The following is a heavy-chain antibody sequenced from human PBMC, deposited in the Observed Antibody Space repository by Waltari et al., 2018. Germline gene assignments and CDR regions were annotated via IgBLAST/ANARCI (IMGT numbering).Heavy chain of an antibody. CDR1: GGSFSGYY. J-gene: IGHJ4*02. V-gene: IGHV4-34*01. Sequence: QVQLQQWGAGLLKPSETLSLTCAVYGGSFSGYYWSWIRHPPGKGLEWIGEINHSGSTNYNPSLKSRVTISVDTSKNQFSLKLSSVTAADTAVYYCARGRRYCTNGVCSYGGYFDYWGQGTLVTVSS. D-gene: IGHD2-8*01. CDR3: ARGRRYCTNGVCSYGGYFDY. CDR2: INHSGST.